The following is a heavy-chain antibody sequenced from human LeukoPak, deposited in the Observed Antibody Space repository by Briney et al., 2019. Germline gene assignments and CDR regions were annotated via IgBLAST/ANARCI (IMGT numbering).Heavy chain of an antibody. Sequence: SETLSLTCAVYGGSFSGYYWSWIRQPPGKGLEWIGEINHSGSTNYNPSLKSRVTISVDTSKNQFSLKLSSVTAADTAVYYCARQMEVVGATFFDYWGQGTLVTVSS. CDR2: INHSGST. CDR3: ARQMEVVGATFFDY. CDR1: GGSFSGYY. J-gene: IGHJ4*02. V-gene: IGHV4-34*01. D-gene: IGHD1-26*01.